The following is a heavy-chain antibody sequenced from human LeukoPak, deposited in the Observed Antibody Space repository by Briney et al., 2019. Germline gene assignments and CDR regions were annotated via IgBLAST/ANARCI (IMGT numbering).Heavy chain of an antibody. CDR3: ARQPESVSNCFRP. CDR2: IYYSGST. J-gene: IGHJ5*02. V-gene: IGHV4-39*01. Sequence: SETLSLTCTVSGGSISSRSYYWGWIRQPPGKGLEWIGSIYYSGSTYYNPSLKSRVTISVDTSKNQFSLKLTSVTAADTAVYYCARQPESVSNCFRPCGQGTLLTVSS. D-gene: IGHD6-19*01. CDR1: GGSISSRSYY.